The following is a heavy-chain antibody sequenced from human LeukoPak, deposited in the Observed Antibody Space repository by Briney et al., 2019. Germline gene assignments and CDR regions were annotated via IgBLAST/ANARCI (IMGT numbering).Heavy chain of an antibody. V-gene: IGHV3-23*01. J-gene: IGHJ4*02. CDR3: AKGRGSSSYYHFDY. Sequence: GGSLRLSCAASGFTFSNYAMSWVRQAPGKGLEWISTIIGSGGSTYYAVSVRGRFTISRDNSKNTLYLQMNSLRAEDTALYYCAKGRGSSSYYHFDYWGQGTLVSASS. CDR2: IIGSGGST. D-gene: IGHD6-13*01. CDR1: GFTFSNYA.